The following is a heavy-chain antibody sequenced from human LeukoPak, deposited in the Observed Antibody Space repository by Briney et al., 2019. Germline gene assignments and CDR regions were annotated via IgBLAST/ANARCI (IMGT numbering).Heavy chain of an antibody. CDR3: ATGESAPRNDY. J-gene: IGHJ4*02. V-gene: IGHV3-74*01. Sequence: GSLRLSCAASGFTFSSHWMHWVRQVPGKGLVWVGRIISDGTGSNYADFIEGRFTISRDNAKNILYLQMNSLRVEDTGVYYCATGESAPRNDYWGQGTLVTVSS. D-gene: IGHD6-25*01. CDR2: IISDGTGS. CDR1: GFTFSSHW.